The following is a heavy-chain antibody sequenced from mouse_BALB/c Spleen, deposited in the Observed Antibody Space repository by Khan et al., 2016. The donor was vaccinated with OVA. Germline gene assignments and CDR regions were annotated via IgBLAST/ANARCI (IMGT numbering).Heavy chain of an antibody. CDR1: GYSITSDYA. V-gene: IGHV3-2*02. CDR3: ARVYRGDFDY. J-gene: IGHJ2*02. Sequence: EVQLQESGPGLVKPSQSLSLTCTVTGYSITSDYAWNWIRQFPGNKLEWMGFISYSGNTKYNPSLKSRFSITRDTSKNPFFLQLNSVTTEDTATYYCARVYRGDFDYWGQGTSLTVSS. CDR2: ISYSGNT. D-gene: IGHD1-1*01.